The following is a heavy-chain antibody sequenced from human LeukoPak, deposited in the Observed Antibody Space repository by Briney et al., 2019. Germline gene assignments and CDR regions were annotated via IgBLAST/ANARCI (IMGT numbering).Heavy chain of an antibody. CDR2: ISYDGSNK. CDR3: AKDSGLVRIYYYYGMDV. J-gene: IGHJ6*02. V-gene: IGHV3-30*18. Sequence: GGSLRLSCAASGFTFSSYGMHWVRQAPGKGLGWVAVISYDGSNKYYADSVKGRFTISRDNSKNTLFLQMNSLRAEDTAVYYCAKDSGLVRIYYYYGMDVWGQGTTVTVSS. D-gene: IGHD3/OR15-3a*01. CDR1: GFTFSSYG.